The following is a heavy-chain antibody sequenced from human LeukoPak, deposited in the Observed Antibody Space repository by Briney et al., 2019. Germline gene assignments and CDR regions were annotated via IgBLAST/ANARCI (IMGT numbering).Heavy chain of an antibody. D-gene: IGHD2-2*01. V-gene: IGHV3-74*01. Sequence: AGGSLRLSCAASGFTFSSYWMHWVRQAPGKGLVWVSRINSDGSSTSYADSVKGRFTISRDNAKNTLYPQMNSLRAEDTAVYYCARGGLYCSSTSCSDAFDIWGQGTMVTVSS. J-gene: IGHJ3*02. CDR3: ARGGLYCSSTSCSDAFDI. CDR2: INSDGSST. CDR1: GFTFSSYW.